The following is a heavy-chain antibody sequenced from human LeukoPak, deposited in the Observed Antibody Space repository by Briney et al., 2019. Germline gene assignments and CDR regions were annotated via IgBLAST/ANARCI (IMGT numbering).Heavy chain of an antibody. D-gene: IGHD5-24*01. CDR3: ARIGLRRDGNNAFTY. Sequence: PGGSLRLSCAASGFTFSSFDMTWVRQAPGKGLEWVSSISATTTYKFSADSVKGRFTISRDDVENSLYLQMSSLRAEDTAVYYCARIGLRRDGNNAFTYWGERWLVTVSS. J-gene: IGHJ4*01. CDR2: ISATTTYK. CDR1: GFTFSSFD. V-gene: IGHV3-21*01.